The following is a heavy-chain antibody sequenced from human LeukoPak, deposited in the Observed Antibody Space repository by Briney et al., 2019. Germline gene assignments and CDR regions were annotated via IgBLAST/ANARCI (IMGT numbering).Heavy chain of an antibody. CDR3: ARGGRDDSSGYQYYFDY. CDR1: GGSFSGYY. Sequence: SETLSLTCAVYGGSFSGYYWSWIRQPPGKGLEWIGEINHSGSTNYNPSLKSRVTISVDTSKNQFSLKLSSVTAADTAVYHCARGGRDDSSGYQYYFDYWGQGTLVTVSS. D-gene: IGHD3-22*01. V-gene: IGHV4-34*01. J-gene: IGHJ4*02. CDR2: INHSGST.